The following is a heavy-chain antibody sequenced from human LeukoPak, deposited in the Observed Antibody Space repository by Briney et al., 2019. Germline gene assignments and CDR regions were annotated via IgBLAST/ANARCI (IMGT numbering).Heavy chain of an antibody. V-gene: IGHV3-23*01. J-gene: IGHJ5*02. D-gene: IGHD3-10*01. CDR3: ARVQYYGSGSYYNWFDP. CDR1: GFTFSRCS. CDR2: ITASGADT. Sequence: GGSLTLSCAASGFTFSRCSVSWARQAPGKWLEWVSAITASGADTYYADSVKGRFTISRDNSKNTLYLQMNSLRAEDTAVYYCARVQYYGSGSYYNWFDPWGQGTLVTVSS.